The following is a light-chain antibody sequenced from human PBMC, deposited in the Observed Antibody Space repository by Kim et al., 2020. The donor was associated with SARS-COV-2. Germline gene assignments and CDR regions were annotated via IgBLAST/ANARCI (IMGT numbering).Light chain of an antibody. J-gene: IGLJ2*01. V-gene: IGLV3-1*01. Sequence: SVSPGQTASITCSGDKLGDKYACWYQQKPGQSPVLVIYQDSKRPSGIPERFSGSNSGNTATLTISGTQAMDEADYYCQAWDSSNVVFGGGTQLPS. CDR1: KLGDKY. CDR2: QDS. CDR3: QAWDSSNVV.